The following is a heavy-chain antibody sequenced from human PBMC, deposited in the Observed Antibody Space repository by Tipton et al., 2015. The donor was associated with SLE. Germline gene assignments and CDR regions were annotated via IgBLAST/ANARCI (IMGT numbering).Heavy chain of an antibody. CDR3: ASYSGYDSLFDY. D-gene: IGHD5-12*01. CDR1: GGSISSSSYY. V-gene: IGHV4-39*07. J-gene: IGHJ4*02. CDR2: IYYSGST. Sequence: TLSLTCTVSGGSISSSSYYWGWIRQPPGKGLEWIGSIYYSGSTYYNPSLKSRVTISVDTSKNRFSLKLSSVTAADTAVYYCASYSGYDSLFDYWGQGTLVTVSS.